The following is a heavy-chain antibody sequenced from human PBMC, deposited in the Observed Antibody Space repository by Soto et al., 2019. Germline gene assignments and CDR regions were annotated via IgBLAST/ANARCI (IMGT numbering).Heavy chain of an antibody. CDR2: IIPILGIA. CDR1: GGTFSSYT. Sequence: QVQLVQSGAEVKKPGSSVKVSCKASGGTFSSYTISWVRQAPGQGLEWMGRIIPILGIANYAQKFQGRVTITADKATSTANMELSSLRPEDTAVYYCARDASGDHLGTDYWGQGTLVTVSS. CDR3: ARDASGDHLGTDY. V-gene: IGHV1-69*08. J-gene: IGHJ4*02. D-gene: IGHD5-12*01.